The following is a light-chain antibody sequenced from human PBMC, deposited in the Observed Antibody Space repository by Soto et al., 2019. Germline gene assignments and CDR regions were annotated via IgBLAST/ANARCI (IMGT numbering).Light chain of an antibody. CDR1: SSDVGAYNY. J-gene: IGLJ1*01. CDR2: EVT. V-gene: IGLV2-14*01. CDR3: CLYVGATTYV. Sequence: QSVLTQPASLSGSPGQSITIPCTGTSSDVGAYNYVSWYQHHPGKVPKLLIYEVTNRPSGVSDRFSGYKSGNTASLTISGLQAEDEADYHCCLYVGATTYVFGTGTKVTVL.